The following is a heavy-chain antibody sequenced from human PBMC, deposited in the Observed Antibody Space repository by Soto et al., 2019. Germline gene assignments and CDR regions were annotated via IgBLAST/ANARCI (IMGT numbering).Heavy chain of an antibody. CDR1: GFTFSSYG. Sequence: PGGSLRLSCAASGFTFSSYGMHWVRQAPGKGLEWVAVIWYDGSNKYYADSVKGRFTISRDNSKNTLYLQMNSLRAEDTAVYYCARANSSSSWYNYWGQGTLVTSPQ. D-gene: IGHD6-13*01. CDR2: IWYDGSNK. J-gene: IGHJ4*02. V-gene: IGHV3-33*01. CDR3: ARANSSSSWYNY.